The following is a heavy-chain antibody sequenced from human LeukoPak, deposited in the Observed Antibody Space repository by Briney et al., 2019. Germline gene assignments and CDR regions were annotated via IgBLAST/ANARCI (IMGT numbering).Heavy chain of an antibody. Sequence: PGGSLRLSCAASGFTFSSYAMSWVRQAPGKGLEWVSVIYSGGSAYYADSVKGRFTISRDNSKNTLYLQMNSLRAEDTAVYYCARVAGTHRAFDIWGQGTMVTVSS. CDR3: ARVAGTHRAFDI. D-gene: IGHD1-14*01. V-gene: IGHV3-53*01. CDR1: GFTFSSYA. J-gene: IGHJ3*02. CDR2: IYSGGSA.